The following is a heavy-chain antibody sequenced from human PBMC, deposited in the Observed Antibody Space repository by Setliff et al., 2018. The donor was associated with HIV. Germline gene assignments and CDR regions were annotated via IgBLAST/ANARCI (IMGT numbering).Heavy chain of an antibody. CDR3: AGDDDKLFDY. CDR1: GGSISSGTYY. V-gene: IGHV4-61*09. Sequence: SETLSLTCTVSGGSISSGTYYWSWIRQPAGKGLEWIGHIYSTGNTNYNSPLKSRVTMSIETSKNQFSLKLTSVTAADTAVYYCAGDDDKLFDYWGQGALVTVSS. CDR2: IYSTGNT. J-gene: IGHJ4*02. D-gene: IGHD3-22*01.